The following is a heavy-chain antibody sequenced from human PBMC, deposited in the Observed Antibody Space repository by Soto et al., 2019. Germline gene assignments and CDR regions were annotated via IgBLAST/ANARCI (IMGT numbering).Heavy chain of an antibody. Sequence: SGGSLRLSCAASGFTVSSNYMSWVRQAPGKGLEWVSVIYSGGSTYYADSVKGRFTISRDNSKNTLYLQMNSLRAEDTAVYYCARYSVLLRSGGFDAFDIWGQGTMVTVSS. J-gene: IGHJ3*02. V-gene: IGHV3-66*01. CDR2: IYSGGST. CDR3: ARYSVLLRSGGFDAFDI. D-gene: IGHD2-15*01. CDR1: GFTVSSNY.